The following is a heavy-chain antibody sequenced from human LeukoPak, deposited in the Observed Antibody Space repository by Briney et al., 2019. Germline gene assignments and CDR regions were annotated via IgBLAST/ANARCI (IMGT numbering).Heavy chain of an antibody. CDR1: GGTFSSYA. CDR2: IIPIFGTA. CDR3: ARAPVLLTYSSWFDP. J-gene: IGHJ5*02. V-gene: IGHV1-69*01. D-gene: IGHD2-15*01. Sequence: SVKVSCKASGGTFSSYAISWVRQAPGQGLEWMGGIIPIFGTANYAQKFQGRVTITADESTSTAYMELSSLGSEDTAVYYCARAPVLLTYSSWFDPWGQGTLVTVSS.